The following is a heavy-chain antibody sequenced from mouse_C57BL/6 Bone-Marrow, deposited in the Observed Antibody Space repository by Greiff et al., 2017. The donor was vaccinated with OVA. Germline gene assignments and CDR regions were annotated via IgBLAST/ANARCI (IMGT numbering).Heavy chain of an antibody. CDR3: ARGSNPWYFDY. V-gene: IGHV1-81*01. Sequence: QVQLQQSGAELARPGASVKLSCKASGYTFPSYGISWVKQRTGQGLEWIGAIYPRSGNTYYNEKFKGKATLTADKSSSTAYMELRSLTSEDSAVYFWARGSNPWYFDYWGQGTTLTVSS. CDR2: IYPRSGNT. CDR1: GYTFPSYG. D-gene: IGHD2-5*01. J-gene: IGHJ2*01.